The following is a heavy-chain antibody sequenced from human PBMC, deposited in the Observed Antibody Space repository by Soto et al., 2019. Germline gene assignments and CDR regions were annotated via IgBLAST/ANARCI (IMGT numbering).Heavy chain of an antibody. Sequence: PGEYLKISCKCSGYLFTSYWISWVRQMPGKGLEWMGRIDPSDSYTNYSPSFQCHVTISADKSTRTASLHWSSLKAWDTAMYYCAREDSGSDHYYYYGMDVWGQGTTVTVSS. J-gene: IGHJ6*02. D-gene: IGHD1-26*01. V-gene: IGHV5-10-1*01. CDR2: IDPSDSYT. CDR1: GYLFTSYW. CDR3: AREDSGSDHYYYYGMDV.